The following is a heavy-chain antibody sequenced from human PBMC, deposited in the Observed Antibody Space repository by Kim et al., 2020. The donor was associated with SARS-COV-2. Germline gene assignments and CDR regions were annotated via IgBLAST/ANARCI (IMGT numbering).Heavy chain of an antibody. CDR3: AKVGSGAYVGRDYFDY. J-gene: IGHJ4*02. CDR1: GFKFSNYA. D-gene: IGHD1-26*01. CDR2: LGGGGGAS. Sequence: GGSLSLSCTTSGFKFSNYAMSWFRQDSGKGLEWVSALGGGGGASYYADSDKGRFTISRDSSTKTMYLQMNTLRVDETAVYYCAKVGSGAYVGRDYFDYWGQGTLGTDS. V-gene: IGHV3-23*01.